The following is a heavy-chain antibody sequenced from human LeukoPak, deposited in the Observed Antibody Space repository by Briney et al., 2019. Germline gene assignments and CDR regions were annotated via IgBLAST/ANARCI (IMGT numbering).Heavy chain of an antibody. CDR3: ARDSRGGGPDFDC. CDR1: GDSISSSY. V-gene: IGHV4-59*01. J-gene: IGHJ4*02. D-gene: IGHD3-16*01. CDR2: IYYSGTPT. Sequence: SETLSLTCTVSGDSISSSYWAWIRQPPGEGLEWIGYIYYSGTPTSYNPSLKSRVTISIDTSRNQFSLKLSSVTAADTAVYYCARDSRGGGPDFDCWGQGTLVTVSS.